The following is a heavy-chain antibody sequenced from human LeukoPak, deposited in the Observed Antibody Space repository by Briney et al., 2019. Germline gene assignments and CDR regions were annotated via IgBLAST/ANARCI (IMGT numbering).Heavy chain of an antibody. V-gene: IGHV4-59*01. CDR2: IYYSGST. CDR3: ARNNWNTIDH. D-gene: IGHD1/OR15-1a*01. CDR1: GGSISSYY. Sequence: PSETLSLTCTVSGGSISSYYWGWIQQPPGKRLEWIAYIYYSGSTNYKPSLKSRVNISVDMSKNQFSLKLSSVTAADTAVYYCARNNWNTIDHWGQGTLVTVSS. J-gene: IGHJ4*02.